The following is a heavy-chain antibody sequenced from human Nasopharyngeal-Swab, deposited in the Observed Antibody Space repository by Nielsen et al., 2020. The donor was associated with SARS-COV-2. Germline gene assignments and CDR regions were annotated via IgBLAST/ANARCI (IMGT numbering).Heavy chain of an antibody. CDR1: GLTFSSYA. CDR3: AKDQLGYSYGTLYGMDV. CDR2: ISGSGGST. Sequence: GESLKISCAASGLTFSSYAMSWVRQAPGKGLEWVSAISGSGGSTYYADSVKGRFTISRDNSKNTLYLQMNSLRAEDTAVYYCAKDQLGYSYGTLYGMDVWGQGTTVTVSS. J-gene: IGHJ6*02. V-gene: IGHV3-23*01. D-gene: IGHD5-18*01.